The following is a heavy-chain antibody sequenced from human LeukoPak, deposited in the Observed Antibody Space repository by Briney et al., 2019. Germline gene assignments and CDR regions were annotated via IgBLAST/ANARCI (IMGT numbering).Heavy chain of an antibody. CDR1: GFTFSDYY. V-gene: IGHV3-11*03. J-gene: IGHJ4*02. CDR2: ISSSGSYT. D-gene: IGHD3-10*01. Sequence: PGGSLRLSCTAPGFTFSDYYMNWIRQAPGKGLEWVSYISSSGSYTNYADSVKGRFTISRDNAKNSLYLHMNGLSAEDTALYYCARLSVYGSGNYFDYWGQGTLVTVSS. CDR3: ARLSVYGSGNYFDY.